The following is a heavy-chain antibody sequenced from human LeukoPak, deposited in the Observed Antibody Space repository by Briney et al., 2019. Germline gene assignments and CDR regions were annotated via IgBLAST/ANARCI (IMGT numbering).Heavy chain of an antibody. Sequence: RGSVKDSRKTPGYILTDYHMHWGRQAPGQGLEWVGIINPGDGARRYARKFQGRVNMTWETSTSTLDMELNSMTSEDTAVYFCVRGIVIAARLLANWGQGTLVTV. V-gene: IGHV1-46*01. CDR1: GYILTDYH. CDR3: VRGIVIAARLLAN. J-gene: IGHJ4*02. CDR2: INPGDGAR. D-gene: IGHD6-6*01.